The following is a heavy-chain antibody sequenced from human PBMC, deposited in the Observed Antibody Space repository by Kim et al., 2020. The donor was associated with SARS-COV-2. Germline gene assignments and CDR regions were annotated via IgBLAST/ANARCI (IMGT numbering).Heavy chain of an antibody. CDR2: ITWDGGIT. CDR1: GFTFHDYS. V-gene: IGHV3-43*01. J-gene: IGHJ4*02. D-gene: IGHD6-19*01. Sequence: GGSLRLSCAASGFTFHDYSLHWVRQAPGKGLEWVSVITWDGGITYYADSVKGRFTISRDNSANSLYLDMLSLRTEDTAFYYCAKDPRTSGWYYLDSWGQGTLVTVSS. CDR3: AKDPRTSGWYYLDS.